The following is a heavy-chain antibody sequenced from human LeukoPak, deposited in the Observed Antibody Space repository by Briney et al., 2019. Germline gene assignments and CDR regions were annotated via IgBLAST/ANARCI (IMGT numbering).Heavy chain of an antibody. D-gene: IGHD6-13*01. Sequence: GESLKLSCAASGFTLRNYWMHWVRQGPGKGLVWVSRVSNDGSSTAYADSVRGRFTISRDHAKNTLYLQMNSLRAEDTAVYYCVGAAAGTTPRTWGQGTLVTVSS. CDR1: GFTLRNYW. J-gene: IGHJ1*01. CDR2: VSNDGSST. V-gene: IGHV3-74*01. CDR3: VGAAAGTTPRT.